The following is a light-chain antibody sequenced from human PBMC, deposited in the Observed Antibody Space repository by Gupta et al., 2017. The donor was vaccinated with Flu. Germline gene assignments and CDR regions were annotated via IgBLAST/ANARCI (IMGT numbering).Light chain of an antibody. CDR3: SSYTRSDTVV. CDR1: SSEVGDYDY. CDR2: EVK. V-gene: IGLV2-14*01. J-gene: IGLJ3*02. Sequence: SITISCTATSSEVGDYDYVSWYQQHPGQAPKLILYEVKNRPAGISDRVSGSKSGKTASLTISGRQAEDEAHYFCSSYTRSDTVVFGGGTKLTVL.